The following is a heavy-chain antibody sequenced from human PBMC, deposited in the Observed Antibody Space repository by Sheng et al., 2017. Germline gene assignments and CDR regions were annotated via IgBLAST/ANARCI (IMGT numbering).Heavy chain of an antibody. Sequence: QVQLVESGGGVVQPGGSLRLSCAASGFTFSSYGMHWVRQAPGKGLEWVAFIRYDGSNKYYADSVKGRFTISRDNSKNTLYLQMNSLRAEDTAVYYCAKAPGPLQYAMGYFDYWGQGTLVTVSS. V-gene: IGHV3-30*02. J-gene: IGHJ4*02. CDR2: IRYDGSNK. D-gene: IGHD2-8*01. CDR3: AKAPGPLQYAMGYFDY. CDR1: GFTFSSYG.